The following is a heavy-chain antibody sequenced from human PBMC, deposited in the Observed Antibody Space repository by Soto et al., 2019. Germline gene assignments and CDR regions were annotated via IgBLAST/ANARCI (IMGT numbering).Heavy chain of an antibody. CDR2: INAGNGNT. Sequence: ASVKVSCKASGYTFTSYAMHWVRQAPGQRLEWMGWINAGNGNTKYSQKFQGRVTMTRDTSISTAYMELSRLRSDDTAVYYCAREHGTYQLLKLDYYYGMDVWGQGTTVTVSS. CDR3: AREHGTYQLLKLDYYYGMDV. J-gene: IGHJ6*02. CDR1: GYTFTSYA. D-gene: IGHD2-2*01. V-gene: IGHV1-3*01.